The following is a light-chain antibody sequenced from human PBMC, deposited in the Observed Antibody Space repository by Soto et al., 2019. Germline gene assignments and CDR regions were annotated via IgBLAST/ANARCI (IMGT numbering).Light chain of an antibody. CDR1: QGIRSH. Sequence: IQLTQSPSSLSSSVGDRFTITCRASQGIRSHLAWYQQKPGKAPNLLIYAASTLQSGVPSRFSGSGSGTDFTLTITSLQPEDFATYYCQQLNSYSFGGGTKVDIK. CDR3: QQLNSYS. CDR2: AAS. V-gene: IGKV1-9*01. J-gene: IGKJ4*01.